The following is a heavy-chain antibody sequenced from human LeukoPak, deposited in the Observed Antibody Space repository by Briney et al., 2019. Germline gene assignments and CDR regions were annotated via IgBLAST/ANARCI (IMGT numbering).Heavy chain of an antibody. D-gene: IGHD3-22*01. CDR1: GGSFSGHS. CDR3: ARHVHVSMIVVILSDYFDY. V-gene: IGHV4-34*01. Sequence: PSEALSLTCAVYGGSFSGHSWSWIRQAPGKGLEWIGEISHTGSFNYNPSLKSRVTISADTSKNQFSLRLSSVTAADTAVYYCARHVHVSMIVVILSDYFDYWGRGTLVSVSS. J-gene: IGHJ4*02. CDR2: ISHTGSF.